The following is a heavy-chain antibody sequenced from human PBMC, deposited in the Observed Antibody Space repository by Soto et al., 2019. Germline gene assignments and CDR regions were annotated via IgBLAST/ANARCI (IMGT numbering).Heavy chain of an antibody. D-gene: IGHD2-21*02. CDR2: IYWDDDK. J-gene: IGHJ6*02. Sequence: QITLKESGPTLVKPTQTLTLTCTFCGFSLSTGGVGVGWIRQPPGKALEWLALIYWDDDKRYSPSLKSRLTITKDTSKNQVVLTMTNMDPVDTATYYCAHSRCGGDCLQSYSSHYYFGMDVWGQGTTVTVSS. CDR3: AHSRCGGDCLQSYSSHYYFGMDV. CDR1: GFSLSTGGVG. V-gene: IGHV2-5*02.